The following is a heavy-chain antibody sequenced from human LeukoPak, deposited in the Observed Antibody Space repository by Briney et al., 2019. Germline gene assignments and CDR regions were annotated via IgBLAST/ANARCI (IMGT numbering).Heavy chain of an antibody. CDR1: GGSISSSSYY. CDR2: IYYSGST. CDR3: ARRKVWFDP. Sequence: SETLSLTCTVSGGSISSSSYYWGWIRQPPGKGLEWIGSIYYSGSTYYNPSLKSRVSISVDTSKNQFSLKLSSVTAADTAVYYCARRKVWFDPWGQGTLVTVSS. J-gene: IGHJ5*02. V-gene: IGHV4-39*01.